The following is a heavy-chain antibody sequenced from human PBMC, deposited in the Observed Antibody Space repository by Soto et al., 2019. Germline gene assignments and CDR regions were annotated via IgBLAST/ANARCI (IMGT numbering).Heavy chain of an antibody. CDR3: TREVPSSSWCSWRYYYYGMDV. CDR2: IRSKAYGGTT. CDR1: GLTPGPSA. Sequence: PGVSRRLSLTGSGLTPGPSAMSWFGQAPGKGPEWVSLIRSKAYGGTTEYAASVKGRLPISRDDSKSTAYLQMNSMKTENTAVYYCTREVPSSSWCSWRYYYYGMDVWGQGTTVTVSS. V-gene: IGHV3-49*03. J-gene: IGHJ6*02. D-gene: IGHD6-13*01.